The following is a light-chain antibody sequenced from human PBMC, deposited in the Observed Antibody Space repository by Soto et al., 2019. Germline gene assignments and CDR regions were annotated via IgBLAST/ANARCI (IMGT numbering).Light chain of an antibody. Sequence: SVLSQPASVSGSPGQSITSACAGTSSDVGGYNYVSWYQQHPGKAPKLMISEVSNRPSGVSNRFSGSKSGNTASLTISGLQAEDEADYYCSSYTGTSTLVFGGGTKVTVL. J-gene: IGLJ3*02. V-gene: IGLV2-14*01. CDR1: SSDVGGYNY. CDR2: EVS. CDR3: SSYTGTSTLV.